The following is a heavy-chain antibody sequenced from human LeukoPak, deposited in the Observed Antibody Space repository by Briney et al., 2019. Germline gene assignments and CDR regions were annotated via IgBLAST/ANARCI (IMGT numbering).Heavy chain of an antibody. CDR1: GFTFSSYA. Sequence: GRSLRLSCAASGFTFSSYAMHWVRQAPGKGLEWVAVMSYDGSNKYYADSVKGRFTISRDNSKNTLYLQMNSLRAEDTAVYYCARAGPVVPAARNYYYYGMDVWGQGTTVTVSS. D-gene: IGHD2-2*01. V-gene: IGHV3-30-3*01. CDR3: ARAGPVVPAARNYYYYGMDV. J-gene: IGHJ6*02. CDR2: MSYDGSNK.